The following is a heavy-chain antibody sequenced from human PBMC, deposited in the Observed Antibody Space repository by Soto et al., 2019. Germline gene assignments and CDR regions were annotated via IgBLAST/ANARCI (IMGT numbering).Heavy chain of an antibody. V-gene: IGHV3-15*07. Sequence: EVQLVESGGGWLKLGGPLRLSGVASGFSFRNAGRNWVRKAPGKGLEWVGRIKWSSHAGAIDYAAPVKGRFTISRDDSKNTLYLQLNSLTTEDTAVYYCTRGGPLGNYFDYWGQGTLVTVSS. CDR1: GFSFRNAG. J-gene: IGHJ4*02. D-gene: IGHD2-15*01. CDR3: TRGGPLGNYFDY. CDR2: IKWSSHAGAI.